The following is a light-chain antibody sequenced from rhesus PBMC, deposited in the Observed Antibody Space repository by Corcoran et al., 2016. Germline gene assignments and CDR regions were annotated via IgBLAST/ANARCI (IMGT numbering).Light chain of an antibody. CDR2: EVS. CDR1: SSDIGGYNY. V-gene: IGLV2-32*02. J-gene: IGLJ1*01. Sequence: QAALTQPRSVSGSPGQSVTISCTGTSSDIGGYNYVSWYQHHPGTAPKLMIYEVSKRPSGVSDRFSGSRSGNTASLTISGLQAEDWAGYICRSYAVSDTYIFGSVTLLTVL. CDR3: RSYAVSDTYI.